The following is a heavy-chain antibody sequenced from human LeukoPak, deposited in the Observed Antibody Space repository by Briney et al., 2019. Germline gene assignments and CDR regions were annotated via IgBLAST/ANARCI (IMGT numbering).Heavy chain of an antibody. J-gene: IGHJ4*02. D-gene: IGHD3-10*01. CDR3: ARANYHGSGSYPI. Sequence: PGGSLRLSCAVSGFTVSGNYMSWVRHAPGKGLEWVSSISSSSSYIYYADSVKGRFTISRDNAKNSLYLQMNSLRAEDTAVYYCARANYHGSGSYPIWGQGTLVTVSS. V-gene: IGHV3-21*01. CDR2: ISSSSSYI. CDR1: GFTVSGNY.